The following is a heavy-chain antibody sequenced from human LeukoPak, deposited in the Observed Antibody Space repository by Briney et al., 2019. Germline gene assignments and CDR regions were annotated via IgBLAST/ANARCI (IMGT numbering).Heavy chain of an antibody. V-gene: IGHV3-33*01. D-gene: IGHD2-2*01. CDR1: GFSFSNYG. CDR3: ARDAGMVVPAPFRYNWFDP. J-gene: IGHJ5*02. CDR2: IWSDGSSQ. Sequence: PGGSLRLSCIVSGFSFSNYGTHWVRQAPGKGLEWVAVIWSDGSSQYYGDSVKGRFTISRDNSKNTLFLQMNSLRVEDTAVYYCARDAGMVVPAPFRYNWFDPWGQGTLVTVSA.